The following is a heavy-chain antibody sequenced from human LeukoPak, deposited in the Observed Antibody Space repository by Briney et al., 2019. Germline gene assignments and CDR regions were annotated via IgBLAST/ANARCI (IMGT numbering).Heavy chain of an antibody. CDR2: IYHSGST. J-gene: IGHJ3*02. D-gene: IGHD3-22*01. V-gene: IGHV4-30-2*01. Sequence: PSEALSLTCAVSGGSISSGGYSWSWIRQPPGKGLEWIGYIYHSGSTYYNPSLKSRVTISVDRSKNQFSLKLSSVTAADTAVYYCATSIGHAFDIWGQGTMVTVSS. CDR1: GGSISSGGYS. CDR3: ATSIGHAFDI.